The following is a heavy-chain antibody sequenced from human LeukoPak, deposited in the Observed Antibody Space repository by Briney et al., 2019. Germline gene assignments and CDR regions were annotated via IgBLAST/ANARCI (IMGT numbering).Heavy chain of an antibody. CDR1: GFNLNNYA. D-gene: IGHD6-19*01. V-gene: IGHV3-30*18. CDR3: AKWEVSGWYFDY. J-gene: IGHJ4*02. Sequence: PGGSLRLSCEGSGFNLNNYAVHWVRQAPGRGLEWVAVISYDGSNKYYADSVKGRFTISRDSSKNTLYLQMNSLRAEDTAVYYCAKWEVSGWYFDYWGQGTLVTVSS. CDR2: ISYDGSNK.